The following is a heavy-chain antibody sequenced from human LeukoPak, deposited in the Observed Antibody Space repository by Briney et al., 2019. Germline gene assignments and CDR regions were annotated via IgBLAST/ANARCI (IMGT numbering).Heavy chain of an antibody. Sequence: SETLSLTCAVYGGSFSGYYWSWIRQPPGKGLEWIGEINHSGSTNYNPSLKSRVTISVDTSKNQFSLKLSSVTAADTAVYYCASRGPVYGGNSGWFDPWGQGTLVTVSS. CDR2: INHSGST. CDR1: GGSFSGYY. D-gene: IGHD4-23*01. CDR3: ASRGPVYGGNSGWFDP. V-gene: IGHV4-34*01. J-gene: IGHJ5*02.